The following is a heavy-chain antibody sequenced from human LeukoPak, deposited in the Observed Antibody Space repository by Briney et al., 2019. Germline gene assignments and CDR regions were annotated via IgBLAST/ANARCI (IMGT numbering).Heavy chain of an antibody. V-gene: IGHV3-74*01. D-gene: IGHD6-13*01. CDR1: GLTLSSYR. CDR2: IETDGKSA. Sequence: QPGGSLRLSCAVSGLTLSSYRMHWVRQAPGKGLVWVSAIETDGKSATYADSVKGRFTISRDNAKNSLYLQMNSLRAEDTAVYYCAKDLSKGQQLDHYFDYWGQGTLVTVSS. CDR3: AKDLSKGQQLDHYFDY. J-gene: IGHJ4*02.